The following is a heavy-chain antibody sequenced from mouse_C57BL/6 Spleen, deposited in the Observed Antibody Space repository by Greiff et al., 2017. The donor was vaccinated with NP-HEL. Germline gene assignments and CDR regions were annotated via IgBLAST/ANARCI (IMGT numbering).Heavy chain of an antibody. D-gene: IGHD2-5*01. V-gene: IGHV14-1*01. CDR2: IDPEDGDT. CDR3: TTDYSNPYYYAMDY. J-gene: IGHJ4*01. CDR1: GFNIKDYY. Sequence: VQLQQSGAELVRPGASVKLSCTASGFNIKDYYMHWVKQRPEQGLEWIGRIDPEDGDTEYAPKFQGKATMTADTSSNTAYLQLSSLTSEDTAVYYCTTDYSNPYYYAMDYWGQGTSVTVSS.